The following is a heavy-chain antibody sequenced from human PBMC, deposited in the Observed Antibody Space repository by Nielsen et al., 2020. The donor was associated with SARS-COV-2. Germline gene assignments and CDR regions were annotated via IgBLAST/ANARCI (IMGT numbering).Heavy chain of an antibody. D-gene: IGHD6-6*01. Sequence: ASVKVSCKASGYTFTSYYMHWVRQAPGQGLEWMGIINPSGGSTSYAQKFQGRVTMTTDTSTSTAYMELRSLRSDDTAVYYCARDVPYYYYMDVWGKGTTVTVSS. J-gene: IGHJ6*03. CDR3: ARDVPYYYYMDV. V-gene: IGHV1-46*01. CDR2: INPSGGST. CDR1: GYTFTSYY.